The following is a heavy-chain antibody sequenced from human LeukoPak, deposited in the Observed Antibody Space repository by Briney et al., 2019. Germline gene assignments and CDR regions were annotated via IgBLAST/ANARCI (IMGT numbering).Heavy chain of an antibody. Sequence: GGSLRLSCAASGFTFSSYSMNWVRQAPGKGLEWVSYISSSSSTIYYADSVKGRFTISRDNAKNSLYLQMNSLRAEDTAVYYCAREGYCSSTSCYNHLYYYYYYMDVWGKGTTVTVSS. CDR3: AREGYCSSTSCYNHLYYYYYYMDV. CDR1: GFTFSSYS. J-gene: IGHJ6*03. CDR2: ISSSSSTI. D-gene: IGHD2-2*02. V-gene: IGHV3-48*01.